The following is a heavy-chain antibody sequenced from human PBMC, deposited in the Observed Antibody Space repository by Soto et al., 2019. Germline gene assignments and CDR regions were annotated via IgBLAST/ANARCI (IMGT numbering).Heavy chain of an antibody. V-gene: IGHV3-43*01. D-gene: IGHD3-3*01. CDR3: ARETLSFGSALDV. J-gene: IGHJ6*02. Sequence: GGSLRLSCAASGFRFDDYNMHWVRQAPGKGLEWVSLITWNGGNTYYADSVKGRFTTSRDGTTQSVFLQMTSLKREDTGLYYCARETLSFGSALDVWGQGTTVTVSS. CDR2: ITWNGGNT. CDR1: GFRFDDYN.